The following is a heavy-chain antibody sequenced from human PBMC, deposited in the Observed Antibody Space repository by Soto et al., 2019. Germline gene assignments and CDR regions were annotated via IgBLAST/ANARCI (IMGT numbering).Heavy chain of an antibody. J-gene: IGHJ4*02. CDR2: MSSSGATI. V-gene: IGHV3-11*04. CDR3: ARESEDLTSNFDY. Sequence: LRLSCAGSGFTFRDYYMSWVRLAPGQGLEWVSYMSSSGATIYYADSMKGRFTVSRDNAKNSVYLDMNSLSAEDTAVYYCARESEDLTSNFDYWGQGTLVTVSS. CDR1: GFTFRDYY.